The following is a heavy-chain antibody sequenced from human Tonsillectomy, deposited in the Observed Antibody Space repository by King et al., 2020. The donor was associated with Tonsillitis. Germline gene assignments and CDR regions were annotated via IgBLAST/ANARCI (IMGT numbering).Heavy chain of an antibody. D-gene: IGHD1-1*01. Sequence: QLQESGPGLVKPSETLSLTCTVSGGSISSSIYYWGWIRQPPGKGLEWIGSIYYSASTYYNPSLKSRVTISVDTSKNHFSLKLSSVTAADTAVYYCAGHGHNWNDAYYYYGLDVWGQGTTVTVSS. CDR2: IYYSAST. J-gene: IGHJ6*02. V-gene: IGHV4-39*01. CDR1: GGSISSSIYY. CDR3: AGHGHNWNDAYYYYGLDV.